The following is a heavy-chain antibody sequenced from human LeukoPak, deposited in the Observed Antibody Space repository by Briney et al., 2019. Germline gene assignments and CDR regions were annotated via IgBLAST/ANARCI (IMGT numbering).Heavy chain of an antibody. J-gene: IGHJ1*01. CDR3: ARDSSEFRSLIPH. D-gene: IGHD2-21*01. Sequence: SVKVSCKASGYTFTSYYMHWVRQAPGQGLEWMGGIIPIFGKANYAQKFQGRVTITADESTSTAYMELSSLRSEDTAVYYCARDSSEFRSLIPHWGQGTLVTVSP. CDR2: IIPIFGKA. V-gene: IGHV1-69*13. CDR1: GYTFTSYY.